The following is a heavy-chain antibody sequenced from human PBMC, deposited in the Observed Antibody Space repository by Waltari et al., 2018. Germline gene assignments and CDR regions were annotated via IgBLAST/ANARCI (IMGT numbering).Heavy chain of an antibody. CDR1: GYTFTDYY. Sequence: EVQLVQSGAEVKKPGATVKISCKASGYTFTDYYMHWVQQAPGKGLEWMGRVDPEDGETIYAEKFQVRVTIPADTSTDTAYMELSSLRSPSTAVYYCAMLYAPLDYWRLRTLVTVSS. V-gene: IGHV1-69-2*01. D-gene: IGHD2-8*01. CDR3: AMLYAPLDY. CDR2: VDPEDGET. J-gene: IGHJ4*02.